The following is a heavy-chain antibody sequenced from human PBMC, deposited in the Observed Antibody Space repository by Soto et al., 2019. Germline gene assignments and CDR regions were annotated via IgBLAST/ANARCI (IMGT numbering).Heavy chain of an antibody. CDR1: GYTFTIYG. CDR3: ARTLGYSGNAEMDV. Sequence: QVQLVQSGGEVKKPGASVKVSCKASGYTFTIYGINWVRQAPGQGLEWMGWISSDNGNTNYAHKLQGRVTMTTDTSNNPASTELRSMRSDDTAVDYCARTLGYSGNAEMDVWGQGTTVTVS. CDR2: ISSDNGNT. J-gene: IGHJ6*02. V-gene: IGHV1-18*01. D-gene: IGHD5-12*01.